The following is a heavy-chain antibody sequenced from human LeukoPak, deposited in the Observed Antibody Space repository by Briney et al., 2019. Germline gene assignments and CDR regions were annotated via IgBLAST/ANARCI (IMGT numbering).Heavy chain of an antibody. J-gene: IGHJ5*02. CDR3: ARGPRRGFGEYINWFDP. Sequence: SGTLSLTCAVSGGSISSSNWWSWVRQPPGKGLEWIGEIYHSGSTNYKPSLKSRVTISVDTSKNQFSLKLSSVTAADTAVYYCARGPRRGFGEYINWFDPWGQGTLVTVSS. V-gene: IGHV4-4*02. CDR2: IYHSGST. CDR1: GGSISSSNW. D-gene: IGHD3-10*01.